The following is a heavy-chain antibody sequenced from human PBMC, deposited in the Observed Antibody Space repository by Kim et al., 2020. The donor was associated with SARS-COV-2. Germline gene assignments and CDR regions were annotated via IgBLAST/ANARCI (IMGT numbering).Heavy chain of an antibody. CDR3: AKDARPSDIAVAGPFDY. D-gene: IGHD6-19*01. Sequence: GGSLRLSCAASGFTFSSYAMSWVRQAPGKGLEWVSAISGSGGSTYYADSVKGRFTISRDNSKNTLYLQMNSLRAEDTAVYYCAKDARPSDIAVAGPFDYWGQGTLVTVSS. CDR2: ISGSGGST. CDR1: GFTFSSYA. J-gene: IGHJ4*02. V-gene: IGHV3-23*01.